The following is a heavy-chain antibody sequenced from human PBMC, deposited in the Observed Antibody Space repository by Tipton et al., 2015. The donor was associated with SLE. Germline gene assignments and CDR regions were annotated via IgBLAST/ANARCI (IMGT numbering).Heavy chain of an antibody. Sequence: TLSLTCTVSGGSIGSYYWSWIRQPPGQELEWIVYIYSTGTTNYSPPLKSRVTISVDTSNNQLSLQLTSVTAADTAVYYCARGAKERITLVRVRPYYFDYWGQGSLVTVSS. J-gene: IGHJ4*01. D-gene: IGHD3-10*01. V-gene: IGHV4-59*12. CDR3: ARGAKERITLVRVRPYYFDY. CDR1: GGSIGSYY. CDR2: IYSTGTT.